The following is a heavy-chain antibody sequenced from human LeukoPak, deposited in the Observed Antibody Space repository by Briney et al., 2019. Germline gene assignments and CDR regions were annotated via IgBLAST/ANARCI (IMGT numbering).Heavy chain of an antibody. J-gene: IGHJ4*02. CDR1: GFTFSSYS. D-gene: IGHD3-22*01. CDR2: ISSSSYI. CDR3: ARDPTYYYDSSGYLFDY. Sequence: GGSLRLSCAASGFTFSSYSMNWVRQAPGKGLEWVSSISSSSYIYYADSVKGRFTISRDNAKNSLYLQMNSLRAEDTAVYYCARDPTYYYDSSGYLFDYWGQGTLVTVSS. V-gene: IGHV3-21*01.